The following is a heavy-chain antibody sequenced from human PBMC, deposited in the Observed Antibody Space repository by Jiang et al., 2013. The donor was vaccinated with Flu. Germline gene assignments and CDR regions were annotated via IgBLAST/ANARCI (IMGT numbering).Heavy chain of an antibody. D-gene: IGHD3-3*01. V-gene: IGHV5-51*01. CDR1: GYSFTSYW. CDR2: IYPGDSDT. CDR3: ARQGRGSGYYWNHAFDI. Sequence: GAEVKKPGESLKMSCKGSGYSFTSYWIGWVRQMPGKGLEWMGIIYPGDSDTRYSPSFQGQVIISADKSISTAYLQWSSLKASDTAMYYCARQGRGSGYYWNHAFDIWGQGTMVTVSS. J-gene: IGHJ3*02.